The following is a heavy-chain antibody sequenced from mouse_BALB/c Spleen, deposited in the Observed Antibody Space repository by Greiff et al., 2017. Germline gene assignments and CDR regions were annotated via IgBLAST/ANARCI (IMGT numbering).Heavy chain of an antibody. J-gene: IGHJ4*01. V-gene: IGHV3-2*02. CDR1: GYSITSDYA. Sequence: EVQLQESGPGLVKPSQSLSLTCTVTGYSITSDYAWYWIRQFPGNKLEWMGYISYSGSTSYNPSLKSRISITRDTSKNQFFLQLNSVTTVDTATYYCALGLRRMDHWGQGTSVTVSS. CDR2: ISYSGST. D-gene: IGHD2-2*01. CDR3: ALGLRRMDH.